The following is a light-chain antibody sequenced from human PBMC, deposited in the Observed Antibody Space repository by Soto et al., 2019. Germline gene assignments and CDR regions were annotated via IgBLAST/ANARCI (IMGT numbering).Light chain of an antibody. V-gene: IGKV3-11*01. CDR1: QNVGSY. Sequence: EIVLTQSPATLSLSPGERATLSCRASQNVGSYLDWYQQKPGQAPRLLIYDASNRATGIPARFSGSGSGTDFTLPITSLEPEDFAVYYCQQRGNWPLTFGGGTKLEIK. CDR3: QQRGNWPLT. J-gene: IGKJ4*01. CDR2: DAS.